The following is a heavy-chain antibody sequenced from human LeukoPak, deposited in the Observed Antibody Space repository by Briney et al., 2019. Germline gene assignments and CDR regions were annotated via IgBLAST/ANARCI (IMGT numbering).Heavy chain of an antibody. J-gene: IGHJ4*02. D-gene: IGHD5-24*01. CDR2: IHSRGTT. Sequence: SETLSLTCSVSGGSITNSYLTWIRQSPGKGLEWIGYIHSRGTTSYNPSLRSRVTISVDTSKNQFSLKLSSVTAADTAVYYCARGGAAEGDGYNYPFSYWGQGTLVTVSS. CDR1: GGSITNSY. V-gene: IGHV4-59*12. CDR3: ARGGAAEGDGYNYPFSY.